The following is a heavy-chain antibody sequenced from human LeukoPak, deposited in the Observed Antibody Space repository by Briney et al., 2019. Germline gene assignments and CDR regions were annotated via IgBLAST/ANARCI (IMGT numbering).Heavy chain of an antibody. CDR3: AASQYFEFWSGRDY. V-gene: IGHV3-30-3*02. Sequence: GGSLRLSCAGSGFPFSSYPLHWVRQAPGKGLEWLAGTSYDETSKNYADSVKGRFTISRDNTKNTVFLQMNTLRVEDTAVYYCAASQYFEFWSGRDYWGQGTLVSVSS. J-gene: IGHJ4*02. D-gene: IGHD3/OR15-3a*01. CDR2: TSYDETSK. CDR1: GFPFSSYP.